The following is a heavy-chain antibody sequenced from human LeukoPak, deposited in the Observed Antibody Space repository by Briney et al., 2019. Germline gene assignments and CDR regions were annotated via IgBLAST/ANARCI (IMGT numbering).Heavy chain of an antibody. V-gene: IGHV1-8*03. J-gene: IGHJ3*02. CDR3: ARVKVEVDDAFDI. CDR1: GYTFTSYD. D-gene: IGHD2-15*01. Sequence: GASVNVTCQASGYTFTSYDINWVRQATGQGRAWMGWMNPNSGNTGYAQKFQGRVTITRNASISTAYMELSSLRSEDTAVYYCARVKVEVDDAFDIWGQGTMVTVSS. CDR2: MNPNSGNT.